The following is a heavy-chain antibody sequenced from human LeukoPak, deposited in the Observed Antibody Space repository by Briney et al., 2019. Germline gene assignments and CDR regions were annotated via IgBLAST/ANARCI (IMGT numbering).Heavy chain of an antibody. Sequence: SETLSLTCAVYGGSFSGYYWSWIRQPPGKGLEWIGEINHSGSTNYNPSLKSRVTISVDTSKNQFSLKLSSVTAADTAVYYCARRSGFSIAAAGTGWFDPWGQGTLVTVSS. J-gene: IGHJ5*02. CDR2: INHSGST. V-gene: IGHV4-34*01. D-gene: IGHD6-13*01. CDR1: GGSFSGYY. CDR3: ARRSGFSIAAAGTGWFDP.